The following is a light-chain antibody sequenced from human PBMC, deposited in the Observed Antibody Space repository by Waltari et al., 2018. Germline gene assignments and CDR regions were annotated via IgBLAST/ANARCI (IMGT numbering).Light chain of an antibody. CDR3: QHYLRLPVT. CDR1: EIVSRA. CDR2: GAS. J-gene: IGKJ1*01. Sequence: EIVLTQSPGTLSLSVGERATVSCRASEIVSRALAWYQQKPGQAPSLLIYGASTRATGIPDRFSGSGSGTDFSLTISRLEPDDFAVYYCQHYLRLPVTFGQGTTVEI. V-gene: IGKV3-20*01.